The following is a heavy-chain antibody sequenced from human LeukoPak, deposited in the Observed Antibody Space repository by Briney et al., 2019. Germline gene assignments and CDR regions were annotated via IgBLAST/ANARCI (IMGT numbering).Heavy chain of an antibody. CDR2: MYSSGTT. CDR1: GGSISITRYY. Sequence: PSETLSLTCTVSGGSISITRYYWGWIRQPPGKGLEWIASMYSSGTTYYNPSLKSRVSISVDTSKNQFSLKLSSVTAADTAVYYCARDRDIVAPTDAFDIWGQGTMVTVSS. D-gene: IGHD5-12*01. V-gene: IGHV4-39*07. CDR3: ARDRDIVAPTDAFDI. J-gene: IGHJ3*02.